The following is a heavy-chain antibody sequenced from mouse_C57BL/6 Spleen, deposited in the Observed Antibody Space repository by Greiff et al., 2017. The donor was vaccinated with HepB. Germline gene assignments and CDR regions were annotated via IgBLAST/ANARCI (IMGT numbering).Heavy chain of an antibody. V-gene: IGHV8-12*01. D-gene: IGHD1-1*01. CDR3: ARNYGSHPGYFDV. Sequence: QVTLKESGPGILQSSQTLSLTCSFSGFSLSTSGMGVSWIRQPSGKGLEWLAHIYWDDDKRYNPSLKSRLTISKDTSRNQVFLKITSVDTADTATYYCARNYGSHPGYFDVWGTGTTVTVSS. CDR2: IYWDDDK. CDR1: GFSLSTSGMG. J-gene: IGHJ1*03.